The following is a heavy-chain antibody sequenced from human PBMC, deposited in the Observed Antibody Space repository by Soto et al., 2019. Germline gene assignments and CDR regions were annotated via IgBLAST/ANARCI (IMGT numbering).Heavy chain of an antibody. D-gene: IGHD6-13*01. CDR1: GFTFSSYA. J-gene: IGHJ5*02. V-gene: IGHV3-23*01. CDR2: ISGSGGST. Sequence: EVQLLESGGGLVQPGGSLRLSCAASGFTFSSYAMSWVRQAPGKGLEWVSAISGSGGSTYYADSVKGRFTISRDNSKNTLYLQMNSLRAEDTAVYYCAKAGAGYSSSWPNNWFDPWGQGTQVTVSS. CDR3: AKAGAGYSSSWPNNWFDP.